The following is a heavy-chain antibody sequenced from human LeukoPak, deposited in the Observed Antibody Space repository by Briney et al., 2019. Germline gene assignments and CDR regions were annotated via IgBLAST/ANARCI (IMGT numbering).Heavy chain of an antibody. CDR3: ARSGGYSYGFLLTYYFDY. CDR2: IYYSGST. Sequence: PSETLSLTCTVSGDSISRASYYWSCIRQPPGKGLEWIGYIYYSGSTNYNPSLKSRVTISVDTSKNQFSLKLSSVTAADTAVYYCARSGGYSYGFLLTYYFDYWGQGTLVTVSS. J-gene: IGHJ4*02. D-gene: IGHD5-18*01. V-gene: IGHV4-61*01. CDR1: GDSISRASYY.